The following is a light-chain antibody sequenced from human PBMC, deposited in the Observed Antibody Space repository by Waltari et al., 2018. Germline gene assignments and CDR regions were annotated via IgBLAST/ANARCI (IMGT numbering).Light chain of an antibody. CDR2: DAS. CDR3: QQYDNLPYT. CDR1: QDIRNY. Sequence: DIQMTQSPSFLSASVGDRVTLTCQASQDIRNYLNWFQQTPGKAPKLLIYDASNLEAEVPSRFSGSGSGTDFTFTISSLQAEDLGTYYCQQYDNLPYTFGQGTKLEI. J-gene: IGKJ2*01. V-gene: IGKV1-33*01.